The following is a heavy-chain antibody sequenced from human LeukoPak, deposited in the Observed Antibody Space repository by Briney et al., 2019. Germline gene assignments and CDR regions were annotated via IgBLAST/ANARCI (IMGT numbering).Heavy chain of an antibody. V-gene: IGHV4-4*07. J-gene: IGHJ3*02. D-gene: IGHD6-19*01. CDR3: WEKVRWQWLQAGGFDN. Sequence: PSETLSLTCTVSGGSISSYYWSWIRQPAGKGLEWIGRIYTSGSTNYNPSLKSRVTMSVDTSKNQFSLKLSSVTAADTAVYYCWEKVRWQWLQAGGFDNWGQGKIVNGSS. CDR1: GGSISSYY. CDR2: IYTSGST.